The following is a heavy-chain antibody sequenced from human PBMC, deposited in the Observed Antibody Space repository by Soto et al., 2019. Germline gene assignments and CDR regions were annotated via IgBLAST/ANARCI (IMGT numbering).Heavy chain of an antibody. CDR2: INSDGSST. CDR1: GFTFSSYW. J-gene: IGHJ6*02. Sequence: EVQLVESGGGLVQPGGSLRLSCAASGFTFSSYWMHWVRQAPGKGLVWVSRINSDGSSTSYADSVKGRFTIPRDNAKDTVYLQMNSLRAEDTAVYYCARGGSCTNGVCYSSYYGLDVWGQGTTVTVSS. CDR3: ARGGSCTNGVCYSSYYGLDV. V-gene: IGHV3-74*01. D-gene: IGHD2-8*01.